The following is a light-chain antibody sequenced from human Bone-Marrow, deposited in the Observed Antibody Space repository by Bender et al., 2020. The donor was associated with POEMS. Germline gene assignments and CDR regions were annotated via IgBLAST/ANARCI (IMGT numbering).Light chain of an antibody. Sequence: QSALTQPASVSGSPGQSITISCTGTSSDVGSYNLVSWYQQHPGTAPKLMIYEVTNRPSGVSDRFSGSKSGNTASLTISGLQAEDEADYFCSSYTGSSTVVFGGGTKLTVL. CDR1: SSDVGSYNL. CDR3: SSYTGSSTVV. CDR2: EVT. J-gene: IGLJ2*01. V-gene: IGLV2-14*02.